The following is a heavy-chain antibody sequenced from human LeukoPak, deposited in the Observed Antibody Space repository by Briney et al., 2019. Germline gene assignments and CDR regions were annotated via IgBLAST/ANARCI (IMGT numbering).Heavy chain of an antibody. CDR3: ARRAAAAGKSFDY. CDR1: GGSFSGYY. CDR2: INHSGST. D-gene: IGHD6-13*01. J-gene: IGHJ4*02. Sequence: SETLSLTCAVYGGSFSGYYWSWIRQPPGKGLEWIGEINHSGSTNYNPSLKSRGTISVDTSKNQFSLKLSSVTAADTAVYYCARRAAAAGKSFDYWGQGTLVTVSS. V-gene: IGHV4-34*01.